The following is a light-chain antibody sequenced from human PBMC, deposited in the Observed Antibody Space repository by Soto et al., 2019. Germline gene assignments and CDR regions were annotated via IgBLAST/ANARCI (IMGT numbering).Light chain of an antibody. CDR1: SGHSTYA. V-gene: IGLV4-69*01. Sequence: QSVLTQSPSASASLGASVKLTCTLSSGHSTYAIAWHQQQPEKGPRYLLKLNSDGSHSKGDGIPDRFSGSSSGAERYITISSLQSEDEADYYCQTWNAGIEVFGGGTQLTVL. CDR3: QTWNAGIEV. J-gene: IGLJ2*01. CDR2: LNSDGSH.